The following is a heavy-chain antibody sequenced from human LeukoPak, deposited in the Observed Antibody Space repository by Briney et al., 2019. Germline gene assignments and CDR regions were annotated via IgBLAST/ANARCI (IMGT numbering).Heavy chain of an antibody. CDR1: GFTFSSYS. V-gene: IGHV3-21*01. CDR2: ISSSSSYI. D-gene: IGHD3-10*01. Sequence: GGSLRLSCAASGFTFSSYSMNWVRLAPGKGLEWVSSISSSSSYIYYADSVKGRFTISRDNAKNSLYLQMDSLRAEDTAVYYCARDQNQLWFGELLFDYWGQGTLVTVSS. J-gene: IGHJ4*02. CDR3: ARDQNQLWFGELLFDY.